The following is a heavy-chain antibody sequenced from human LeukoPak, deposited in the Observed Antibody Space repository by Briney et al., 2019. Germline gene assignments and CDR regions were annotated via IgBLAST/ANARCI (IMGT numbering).Heavy chain of an antibody. CDR1: GYTFTSYA. CDR3: AREMGPYYDILTGYYDY. D-gene: IGHD3-9*01. V-gene: IGHV1-3*01. J-gene: IGHJ4*02. Sequence: ASVKVSCKASGYTFTSYAMHWVRQAPGQRLEWMGWINAGNGNTKYSQKFQGRVTITRDTSASTAYMELSSLRSEDTAVYYCAREMGPYYDILTGYYDYWGQGTLATVSS. CDR2: INAGNGNT.